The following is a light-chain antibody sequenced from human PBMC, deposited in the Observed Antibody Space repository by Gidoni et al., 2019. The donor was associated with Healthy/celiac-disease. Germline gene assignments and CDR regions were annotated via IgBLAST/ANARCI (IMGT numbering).Light chain of an antibody. Sequence: DIQMTQSPSTLSASVGDRVTITCRASQSISSWLAWYQQKPGKAPKLLIYKASSLESGVPSRFSGSGSGTEFTLTISSRQPDDFATYYCQQYNSYSRTFGQXTKVEIK. CDR2: KAS. CDR1: QSISSW. CDR3: QQYNSYSRT. J-gene: IGKJ1*01. V-gene: IGKV1-5*03.